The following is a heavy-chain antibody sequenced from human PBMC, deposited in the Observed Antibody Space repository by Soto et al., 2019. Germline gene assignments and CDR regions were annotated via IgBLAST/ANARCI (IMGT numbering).Heavy chain of an antibody. Sequence: QVQLVQSGAEVKKTGSSVKLSCKASGGTFSSYAFSWVRQAPRQGLEWMGGIIPMFRTPNYAQKFRDRVTLTEDESTTTLYMELTGLKSDDTALYFCASMPSVILNSYGFVTPFDIWGQGTMVTVSS. CDR2: IIPMFRTP. J-gene: IGHJ3*02. V-gene: IGHV1-69*12. D-gene: IGHD2-2*01. CDR3: ASMPSVILNSYGFVTPFDI. CDR1: GGTFSSYA.